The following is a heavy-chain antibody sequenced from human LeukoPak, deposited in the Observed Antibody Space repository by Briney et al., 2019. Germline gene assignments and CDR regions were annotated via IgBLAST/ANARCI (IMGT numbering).Heavy chain of an antibody. D-gene: IGHD3-3*01. J-gene: IGHJ4*02. CDR2: IIPIFGTA. Sequence: SVKVSCKASGGTFSSYAISWVRQAPGQGLEWMGGIIPIFGTANYAQKFQGRVTITADESTSTAYMELSSLRSEDTAVYYCATAITIFGVVPPDYWGQGTLVTVSS. CDR1: GGTFSSYA. V-gene: IGHV1-69*13. CDR3: ATAITIFGVVPPDY.